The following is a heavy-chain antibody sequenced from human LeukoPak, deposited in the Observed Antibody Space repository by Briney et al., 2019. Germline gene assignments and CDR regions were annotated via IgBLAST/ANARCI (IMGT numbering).Heavy chain of an antibody. V-gene: IGHV3-15*01. D-gene: IGHD5-12*01. J-gene: IGHJ4*02. CDR1: GFIFSNAW. CDR3: TTTYIVASTRKFGDY. Sequence: GGSLRLSCAASGFIFSNAWMNWVRQAPGKGLEWVGRIKSKTEGGTTGYAAPMKGRFTISRDDSQNTVDLQISSLTAEDTAMYFCTTTYIVASTRKFGDYWGQGTLVVVSS. CDR2: IKSKTEGGTT.